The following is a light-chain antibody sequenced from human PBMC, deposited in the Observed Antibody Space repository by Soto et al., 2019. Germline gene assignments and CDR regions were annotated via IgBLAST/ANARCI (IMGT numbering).Light chain of an antibody. CDR1: QGISNY. V-gene: IGKV1-9*01. CDR3: QQLNSYRYT. Sequence: DIQLTQSPSFLSASVGDRVTIACRASQGISNYLAWYQQKPGKAPKLLIYGASTLQSGVPPRFRGSGSGTEFILIISRLQPEDFATYYCQQLNSYRYTFDQGTKLEIK. CDR2: GAS. J-gene: IGKJ2*01.